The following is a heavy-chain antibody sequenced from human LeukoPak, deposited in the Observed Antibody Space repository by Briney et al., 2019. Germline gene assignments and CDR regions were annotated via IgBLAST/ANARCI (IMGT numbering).Heavy chain of an antibody. CDR2: IKHDGSED. J-gene: IGHJ4*02. CDR3: ARGPRWLRDYFDY. Sequence: GGSLKLSCAASGFTFSNYWMTWVRQAPGKGLEWVANIKHDGSEDYYLDSVKGRFTISRDNAKNSLYLQMNSLRAEDTAVYYCARGPRWLRDYFDYWGQGTLVTVSS. D-gene: IGHD5-12*01. V-gene: IGHV3-7*01. CDR1: GFTFSNYW.